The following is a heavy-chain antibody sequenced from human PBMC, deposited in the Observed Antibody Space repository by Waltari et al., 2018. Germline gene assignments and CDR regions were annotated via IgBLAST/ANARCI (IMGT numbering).Heavy chain of an antibody. J-gene: IGHJ4*02. Sequence: QVQLVQSGAEVKKPGSSVKVSCKASGGPFSSYTISWVRQAPGQGLEWMGRIIPILGIANYAQKFQGRVTITADKSTSTAYMELSSLRSEDTAVYYCARGEMLYRSYFDYWGQGTLVTVSS. V-gene: IGHV1-69*02. CDR3: ARGEMLYRSYFDY. CDR2: IIPILGIA. D-gene: IGHD2-8*01. CDR1: GGPFSSYT.